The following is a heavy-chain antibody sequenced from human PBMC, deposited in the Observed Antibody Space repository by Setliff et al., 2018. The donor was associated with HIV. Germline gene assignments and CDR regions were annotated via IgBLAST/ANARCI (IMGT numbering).Heavy chain of an antibody. CDR3: AREAPSEPTRYYNFWSGYPDWFDP. V-gene: IGHV4-39*07. D-gene: IGHD3-3*01. CDR1: GDSINSGSYY. CDR2: IYNGGAS. J-gene: IGHJ5*02. Sequence: SETLSLTCIVSGDSINSGSYYWGWIRQPPGKGLEWIGTIYNGGASHYNPSLKSRVIIFLDTSKNQFSLELTSVTAADTAVYYCAREAPSEPTRYYNFWSGYPDWFDPWGQGTLVT.